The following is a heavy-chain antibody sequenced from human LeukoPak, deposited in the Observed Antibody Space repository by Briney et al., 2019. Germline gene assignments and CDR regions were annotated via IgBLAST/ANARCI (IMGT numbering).Heavy chain of an antibody. CDR3: AKSRGNPYYYDSSGYYSLDY. CDR2: ISGSGGST. Sequence: GGSLRLSCAASGFTFSDYAMSWVRQAPGKGLEWVSSISGSGGSTNYADSVKGRFTISRDNSKNTLYLQMNSLRAEDTAVYYCAKSRGNPYYYDSSGYYSLDYWGQGTLVTVSS. J-gene: IGHJ4*02. D-gene: IGHD3-22*01. CDR1: GFTFSDYA. V-gene: IGHV3-23*01.